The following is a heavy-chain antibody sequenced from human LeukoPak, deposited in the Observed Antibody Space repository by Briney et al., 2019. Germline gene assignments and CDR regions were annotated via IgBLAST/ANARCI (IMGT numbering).Heavy chain of an antibody. V-gene: IGHV4-61*01. CDR3: ASRDYYDSSGYYL. J-gene: IGHJ4*02. D-gene: IGHD3-22*01. Sequence: PSETLSLTCTVSGGSVSSGSYYWSWIRQPPGKGLEWIGYIYYSGSTNYNPSLKSRVTISVDTSKNQFSLKLSSVTAADTAVYYCASRDYYDSSGYYLWGQGTLVTVSS. CDR1: GGSVSSGSYY. CDR2: IYYSGST.